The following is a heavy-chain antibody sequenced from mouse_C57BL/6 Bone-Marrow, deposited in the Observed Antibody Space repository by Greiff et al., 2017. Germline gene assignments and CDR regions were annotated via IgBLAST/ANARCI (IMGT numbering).Heavy chain of an antibody. D-gene: IGHD2-3*01. CDR3: ASGGGYYVLGYFDV. V-gene: IGHV1-39*01. CDR2: INPNYGTT. Sequence: QLQQSGPELVKPGASVKISCKASGYSFTDYNMNWVKQSHGKSLEWIGVINPNYGTTSYNQKFKGKATLTVDQSSSTAYMQLNSLTSEDSAVYYCASGGGYYVLGYFDVWGTGTTVTVSS. J-gene: IGHJ1*03. CDR1: GYSFTDYN.